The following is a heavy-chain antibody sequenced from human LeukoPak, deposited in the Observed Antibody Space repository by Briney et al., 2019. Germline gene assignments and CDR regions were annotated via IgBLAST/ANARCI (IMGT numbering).Heavy chain of an antibody. CDR2: IGGSGGAT. CDR1: GFTFSNYF. D-gene: IGHD2-15*01. CDR3: AKVDWRSDCSAGSCPN. J-gene: IGHJ4*02. V-gene: IGHV3-23*01. Sequence: PGGSLKLSCAVSGFTFSNYFFNWARQAPGKGLEWVSGIGGSGGATYYADSVKGRFTISRDNSRNTLYLQINSLRAEDTAVYYCAKVDWRSDCSAGSCPNWGQGTLVTVSS.